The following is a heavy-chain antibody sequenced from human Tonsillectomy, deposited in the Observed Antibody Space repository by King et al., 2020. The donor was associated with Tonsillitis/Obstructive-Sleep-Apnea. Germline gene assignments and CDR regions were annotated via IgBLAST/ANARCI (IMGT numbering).Heavy chain of an antibody. Sequence: VQLQQWGAGLLKPSETLSLTCAVYGGSFSGYYWSWIRQPPGKGLEWIGEINHSGSTNYNPSLKSRVTISADKSKNQFSLKLSSVTAADTAVYYCARGPEVVVVVAATRSPLPVDWFGPWGQGTLVTVSS. CDR1: GGSFSGYY. D-gene: IGHD2-15*01. CDR2: INHSGST. V-gene: IGHV4-34*01. J-gene: IGHJ5*02. CDR3: ARGPEVVVVVAATRSPLPVDWFGP.